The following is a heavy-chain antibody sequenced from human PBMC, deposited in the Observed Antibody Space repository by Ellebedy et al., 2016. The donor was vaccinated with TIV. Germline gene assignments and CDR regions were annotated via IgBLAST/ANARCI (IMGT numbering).Heavy chain of an antibody. CDR3: ARVTYYYDSSGYPRWTFPFDY. V-gene: IGHV4-34*01. J-gene: IGHJ4*02. D-gene: IGHD3-22*01. Sequence: SETLSLTXAVYGGSFSGYYWSWIRQPPGKGLEWIGEINHSGSTNYNPYLKSRVTISVDTSKNQFSLKLSSVTAADTAVYYCARVTYYYDSSGYPRWTFPFDYWGQGTLVTVSS. CDR2: INHSGST. CDR1: GGSFSGYY.